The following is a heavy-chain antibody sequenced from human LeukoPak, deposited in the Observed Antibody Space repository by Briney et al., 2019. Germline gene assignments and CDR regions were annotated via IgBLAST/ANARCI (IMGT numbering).Heavy chain of an antibody. Sequence: GGSLRLSCAASGFTFSSYSMNWVRQAPGKGLEWVSSISSSSSYIYYADSVKGRFTISRDNAKNSLYLQMNSLRAEDTAVYCCARDDGDELTFYWGQGTLVTVSS. D-gene: IGHD3-16*02. CDR2: ISSSSSYI. CDR1: GFTFSSYS. V-gene: IGHV3-21*01. J-gene: IGHJ4*02. CDR3: ARDDGDELTFY.